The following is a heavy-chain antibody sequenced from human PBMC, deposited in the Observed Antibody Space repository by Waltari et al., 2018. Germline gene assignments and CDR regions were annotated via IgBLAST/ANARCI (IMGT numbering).Heavy chain of an antibody. CDR3: ARGITFGGVIANWFDP. J-gene: IGHJ5*02. D-gene: IGHD3-16*01. CDR1: GYTSTSYA. Sequence: QVQLVQSGAEVKKPGASVRVSGKASGYTSTSYAMHWVRQAPGQRLEWMGWINAGNGNTKYSQKFQGRVTITRDTSASTAYMELSSLRSEDTAVYYCARGITFGGVIANWFDPWGQGTLVTVSS. V-gene: IGHV1-3*01. CDR2: INAGNGNT.